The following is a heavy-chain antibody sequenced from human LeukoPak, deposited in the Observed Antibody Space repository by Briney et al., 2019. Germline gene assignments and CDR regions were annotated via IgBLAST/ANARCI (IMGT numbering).Heavy chain of an antibody. Sequence: GGSLRLSCAASGFTFSIYAMSWVRQAPGKGLEWVSAISGSGGSTYYADSVKGRFTISRDNSKNTLYLQMNSLRAEDTAVYYCAKSELYYYGSGYFDYWGQGTLVTVSS. CDR2: ISGSGGST. J-gene: IGHJ4*02. CDR1: GFTFSIYA. D-gene: IGHD3-10*01. CDR3: AKSELYYYGSGYFDY. V-gene: IGHV3-23*01.